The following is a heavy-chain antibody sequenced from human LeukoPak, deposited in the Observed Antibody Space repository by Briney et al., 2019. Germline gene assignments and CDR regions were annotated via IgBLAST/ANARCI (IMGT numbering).Heavy chain of an antibody. CDR3: AKNLRDGIAAYDY. D-gene: IGHD6-25*01. Sequence: SGGSLRLSCGASGFTISSFYLSWVRQAPGKGLEWVSVIYSGGIIHYADSVKGRFTISRDISNNTLYLQMDSLRAEDTAVYYCAKNLRDGIAAYDYWGQGTLVTVSS. J-gene: IGHJ4*02. V-gene: IGHV3-53*01. CDR2: IYSGGII. CDR1: GFTISSFY.